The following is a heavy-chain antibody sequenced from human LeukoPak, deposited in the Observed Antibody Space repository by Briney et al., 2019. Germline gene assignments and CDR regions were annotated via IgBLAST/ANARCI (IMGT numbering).Heavy chain of an antibody. CDR3: ARGRIAAPGTLDY. Sequence: GGSLRLSCAASGFTFSSYWMHWVRQAPGKGLVWVSRINSDGSSTSYADSVKGRFTISRDNAKNTLYLQMNSLRAEDTAVYYCARGRIAAPGTLDYWGQGTLVTVSS. CDR2: INSDGSST. V-gene: IGHV3-74*01. CDR1: GFTFSSYW. D-gene: IGHD6-13*01. J-gene: IGHJ4*02.